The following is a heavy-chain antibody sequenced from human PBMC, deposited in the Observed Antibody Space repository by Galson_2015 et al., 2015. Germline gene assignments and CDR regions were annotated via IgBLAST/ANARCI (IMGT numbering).Heavy chain of an antibody. CDR2: IKNDRSDK. Sequence: SLRLSCAASGFTFSSYWMRWVRQAPGKGLEWASNIKNDRSDKYYVDSVKGRFTISRDNAKNALYLQMNSLGAEDTAMYYCASGGLVDFWGQGTMVTVSA. D-gene: IGHD2-15*01. J-gene: IGHJ3*01. CDR3: ASGGLVDF. CDR1: GFTFSSYW. V-gene: IGHV3-7*01.